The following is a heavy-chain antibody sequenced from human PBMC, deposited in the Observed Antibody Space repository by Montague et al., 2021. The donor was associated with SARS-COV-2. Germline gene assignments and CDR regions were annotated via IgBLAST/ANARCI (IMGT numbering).Heavy chain of an antibody. D-gene: IGHD6-19*01. V-gene: IGHV4-39*02. CDR1: GESIDRDTYY. CDR3: ARPGSVSGWFYFDD. Sequence: SETLSLTCIVSGESIDRDTYYWGWIRQSPGKGLEWIGSLSSSGSTYYNPCLRSRVTISMDTSKNHFSLKVNPVTATDTAVYFCARPGSVSGWFYFDDWGQGTLVSVSS. CDR2: LSSSGST. J-gene: IGHJ4*02.